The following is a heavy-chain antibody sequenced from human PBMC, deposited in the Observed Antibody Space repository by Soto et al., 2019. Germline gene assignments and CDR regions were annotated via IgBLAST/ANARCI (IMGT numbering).Heavy chain of an antibody. CDR3: AIGSRSWYFDY. V-gene: IGHV1-69*12. J-gene: IGHJ4*02. CDR1: GGTFNNYA. CDR2: IIPIFGTA. Sequence: QVQLVQSGAEVKKPGSSVKVSCRTSGGTFNNYAINWVRQAPGQGLEWMGGIIPIFGTAHYAQKFQGRVTITADESTSTDYMELSSLRSEDTAVYYCAIGSRSWYFDYWGQGTLVTVSS. D-gene: IGHD6-13*01.